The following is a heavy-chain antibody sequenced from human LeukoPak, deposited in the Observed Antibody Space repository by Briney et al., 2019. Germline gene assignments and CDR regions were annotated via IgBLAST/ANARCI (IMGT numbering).Heavy chain of an antibody. CDR2: INHSGST. D-gene: IGHD1-26*01. Sequence: SETLSLTCAVYGGSFSGYYWSWIRQPPGKGLEWIGEINHSGSTNYNPSLKSRVTISVDTSKNQFSLKLSSVAAADTAVYYCARGRGSYDYWGQGTLVTVSS. CDR3: ARGRGSYDY. J-gene: IGHJ4*02. CDR1: GGSFSGYY. V-gene: IGHV4-34*01.